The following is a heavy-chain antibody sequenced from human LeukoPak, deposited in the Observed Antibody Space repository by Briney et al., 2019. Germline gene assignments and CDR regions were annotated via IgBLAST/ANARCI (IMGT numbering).Heavy chain of an antibody. CDR2: IRYDGSNK. J-gene: IGHJ4*02. CDR1: GFTFSSYG. CDR3: AKDSGWQGYCSSTSCHFDY. D-gene: IGHD2-2*01. Sequence: GGSLRLSCAASGFTFSSYGMHWVRQAPGKGLEWVAFIRYDGSNKYYADSVKGRFTISRDNSKNTLYLQMNSLRAEDTAVYYCAKDSGWQGYCSSTSCHFDYWGQGTLVTVSS. V-gene: IGHV3-30*02.